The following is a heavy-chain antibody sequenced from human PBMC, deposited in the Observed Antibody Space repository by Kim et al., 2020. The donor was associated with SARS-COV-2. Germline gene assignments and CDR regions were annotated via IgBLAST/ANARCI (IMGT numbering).Heavy chain of an antibody. J-gene: IGHJ5*02. CDR3: VTGERASVWAS. CDR2: IRSDRNYI. V-gene: IGHV3-21*01. Sequence: GGSLRLSCVASGFMFSDYRMDWVRQAPGKGPEWVSCIRSDRNYINYADSVKGRFTISRDNAKNSVFLQMNSLRPDDTAVYYCVTGERASVWASWCQGTLVPVSS. D-gene: IGHD3-16*01. CDR1: GFMFSDYR.